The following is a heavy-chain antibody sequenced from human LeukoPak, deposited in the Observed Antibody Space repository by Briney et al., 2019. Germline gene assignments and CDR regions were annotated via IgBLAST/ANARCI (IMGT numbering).Heavy chain of an antibody. D-gene: IGHD6-13*01. V-gene: IGHV4-4*07. CDR2: IYTSGST. CDR3: ARESSAAAGDY. CDR1: GGSISSYY. J-gene: IGHJ4*02. Sequence: SETLSLTCTVSGGSISSYYWSWIRQPAGKGLEWIGRIYTSGSTNYNPSLKSRVTMSLDTSKNQVSLNLRSVTAADTAVYYCARESSAAAGDYWGQGTLVTVSS.